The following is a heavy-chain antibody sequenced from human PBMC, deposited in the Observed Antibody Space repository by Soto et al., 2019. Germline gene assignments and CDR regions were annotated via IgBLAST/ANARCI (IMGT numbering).Heavy chain of an antibody. CDR1: GYSFTSYW. D-gene: IGHD6-19*01. CDR3: ARATGIAVAGDYYYYGMDV. CDR2: IYPGDSDT. Sequence: PGESLKISCKGSGYSFTSYWIGWARQMPGKGLEWMGIIYPGDSDTRYSPSFQGQVTISADKSISTAYLQWSSLKASDTAMYYCARATGIAVAGDYYYYGMDVWGQGTTVTVSS. V-gene: IGHV5-51*01. J-gene: IGHJ6*02.